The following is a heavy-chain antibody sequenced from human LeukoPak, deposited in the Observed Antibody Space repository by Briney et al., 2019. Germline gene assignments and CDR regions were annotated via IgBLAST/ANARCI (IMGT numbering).Heavy chain of an antibody. Sequence: SETLSLTCSVSGDSINNNYYWGWIRQPPGRGLEWIGNVHHSGSAYYNSSLESRVTMSLDTSKNQFSLTLSSVTAADTAVYYCARTTSGGLLYFGVGGQGILVSVSS. CDR3: ARTTSGGLLYFGV. CDR2: VHHSGSA. V-gene: IGHV4-38-2*02. J-gene: IGHJ4*02. D-gene: IGHD3-10*01. CDR1: GDSINNNYY.